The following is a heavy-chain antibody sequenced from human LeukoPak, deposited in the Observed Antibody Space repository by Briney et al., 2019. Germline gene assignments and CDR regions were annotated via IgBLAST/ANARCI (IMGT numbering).Heavy chain of an antibody. D-gene: IGHD1-26*01. CDR3: ARNKRNSGSYQTFDY. V-gene: IGHV4-34*01. Sequence: SETLSLTCAVYGGSFSGYYWSWIRQPPGKGLEWIGEINHSGSTNYNPSLKSRVTISVDTSKNQFSLKLSSVTAADTAVYYCARNKRNSGSYQTFDYWGQGTLVTVSS. CDR1: GGSFSGYY. CDR2: INHSGST. J-gene: IGHJ4*02.